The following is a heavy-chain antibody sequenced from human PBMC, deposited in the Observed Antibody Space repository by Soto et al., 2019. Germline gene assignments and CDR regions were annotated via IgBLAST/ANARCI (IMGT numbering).Heavy chain of an antibody. D-gene: IGHD3-10*01. Sequence: ASVKVSCKASGYTFTCYYMHWVRQAPGQGLEWMGWINPNSGGTNYAQKFQGWVTMTRDTSISTAYMELSRLRSDDTAVYYCARRSNVHGNSSGSSYMDVWGQGTTVTVSS. V-gene: IGHV1-2*04. CDR3: ARRSNVHGNSSGSSYMDV. CDR1: GYTFTCYY. J-gene: IGHJ6*02. CDR2: INPNSGGT.